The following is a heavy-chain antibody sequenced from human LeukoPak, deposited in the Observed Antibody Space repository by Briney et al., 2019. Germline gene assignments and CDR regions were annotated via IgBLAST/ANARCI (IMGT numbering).Heavy chain of an antibody. D-gene: IGHD2-2*01. CDR1: GFTFSSYW. V-gene: IGHV3-21*01. CDR2: ISSGSGYM. CDR3: ARDLDLIYCSSTSCSLFDY. J-gene: IGHJ4*02. Sequence: PGGSLRLSCAASGFTFSSYWMSWVRQAPGKGLEWVSSISSGSGYMHYADSVKGRFTISRDNAKNSLYLQMNSLRAEETAVYYCARDLDLIYCSSTSCSLFDYWGQGTLVTVSS.